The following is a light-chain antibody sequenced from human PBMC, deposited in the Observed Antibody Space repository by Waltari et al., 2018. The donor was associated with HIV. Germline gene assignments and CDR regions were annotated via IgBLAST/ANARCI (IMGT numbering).Light chain of an antibody. Sequence: QSVLTQPPSASGAPGQSITISCSGSTANIGTNTVNWYQQVPGSAPRALFYTDNQRFTWVPDRFSGSKSGTSASLAINGLQSEDEASYFCATWDDSLNGLVFGTGTWVTVL. CDR2: TDN. V-gene: IGLV1-44*01. CDR1: TANIGTNT. J-gene: IGLJ1*01. CDR3: ATWDDSLNGLV.